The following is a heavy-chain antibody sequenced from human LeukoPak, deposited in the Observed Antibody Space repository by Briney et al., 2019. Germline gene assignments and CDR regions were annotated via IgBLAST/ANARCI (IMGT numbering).Heavy chain of an antibody. Sequence: ASVKVSCKASGYTFTSYYMHWVRQAPGQGLEWMGWINPNSGGTNYAQKFQGRVTMTRDTSISTAYMELSRLRSDDTAVYYCARDGAGYCSGGSCCSYYYYYMDVWGKGTTVTVSS. CDR1: GYTFTSYY. D-gene: IGHD2-15*01. CDR3: ARDGAGYCSGGSCCSYYYYYMDV. V-gene: IGHV1-2*02. J-gene: IGHJ6*03. CDR2: INPNSGGT.